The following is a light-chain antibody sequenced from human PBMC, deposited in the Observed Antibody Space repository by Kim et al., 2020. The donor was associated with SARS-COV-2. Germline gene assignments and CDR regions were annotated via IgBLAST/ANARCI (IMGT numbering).Light chain of an antibody. J-gene: IGLJ2*01. CDR2: STS. V-gene: IGLV7-43*01. CDR1: TGAVTSGYY. Sequence: PGGSVTLTWASCTGAVTSGYYPNWLQQKPGQAPRALIESTSNKHSWTPARLSGSLLGGKAALTLSGVQPEDEAEYYCLLYYGGARVFGGGTQLTVL. CDR3: LLYYGGARV.